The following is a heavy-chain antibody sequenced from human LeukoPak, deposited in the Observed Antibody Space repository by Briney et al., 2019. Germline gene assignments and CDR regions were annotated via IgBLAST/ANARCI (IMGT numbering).Heavy chain of an antibody. CDR1: GFTFSSYS. Sequence: GSLRLSCAASGFTFSSYSMNWVRQAPGKGLEWVSSISSSSSYIYYADSVKGRFTISRDNAKNSLYLQMNSLRAEDTAVYYCARDTTYYDILTGYFSLGGMDVWGKGTTVTVSS. D-gene: IGHD3-9*01. CDR2: ISSSSSYI. CDR3: ARDTTYYDILTGYFSLGGMDV. J-gene: IGHJ6*04. V-gene: IGHV3-21*01.